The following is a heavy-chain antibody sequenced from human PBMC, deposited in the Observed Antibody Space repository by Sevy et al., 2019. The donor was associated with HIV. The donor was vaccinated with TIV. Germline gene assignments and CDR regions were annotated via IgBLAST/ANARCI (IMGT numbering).Heavy chain of an antibody. CDR3: TTGASDYDFWSGPFDGMDV. V-gene: IGHV3-15*01. D-gene: IGHD3-3*01. CDR1: GFTFSNAW. J-gene: IGHJ6*02. Sequence: GGSLRLSCAASGFTFSNAWMSWVRQAPGKGLEWVGRIKSKTDGGTTDYAAPVKGRFPISREDSKNTLYLQMNSLKTEDTAVYYCTTGASDYDFWSGPFDGMDVWGQGTTVTVSS. CDR2: IKSKTDGGTT.